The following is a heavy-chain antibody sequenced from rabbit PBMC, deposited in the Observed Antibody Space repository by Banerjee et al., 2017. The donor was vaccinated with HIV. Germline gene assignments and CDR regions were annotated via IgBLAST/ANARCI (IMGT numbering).Heavy chain of an antibody. CDR1: GFTISGSYY. Sequence: QSLEESGGDLVKPGASLTLTCTASGFTISGSYYMCRVRQAPGKGLEWIACIYAGDGNTYYASWAKGRFTISKTSSTTVTLQMTSLTAADTATYFCVRDDYGDIDLWGQGTLVTVS. J-gene: IGHJ6*01. CDR3: VRDDYGDIDL. V-gene: IGHV1S40*01. CDR2: IYAGDGNT. D-gene: IGHD2-1*01.